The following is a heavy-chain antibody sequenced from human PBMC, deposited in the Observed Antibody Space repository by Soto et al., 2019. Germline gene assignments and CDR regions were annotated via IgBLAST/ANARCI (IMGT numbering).Heavy chain of an antibody. CDR1: GYTFITYP. Sequence: QVQLVQSGAEVKKPGASVKVSCEASGYTFITYPIHWVRQAPGQRLEWMGWINPDNGQTKYSQKFQGRATIPRDTPATTAVMELSSLRSEDTAVYYCARSGASVAAAGTENWFFDLWGRGTLVTVSS. D-gene: IGHD6-13*01. CDR2: INPDNGQT. J-gene: IGHJ2*01. CDR3: ARSGASVAAAGTENWFFDL. V-gene: IGHV1-3*01.